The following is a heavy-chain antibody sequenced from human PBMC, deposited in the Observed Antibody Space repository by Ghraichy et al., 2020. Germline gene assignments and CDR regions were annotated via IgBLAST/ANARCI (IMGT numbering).Heavy chain of an antibody. CDR2: IYYSGST. Sequence: SETLSLTCTVSGGSISSGGYYWSWIRQHPGKGLEWIGYIYYSGSTYYNPSLKSRVTISVDTSKNQFSLKLSSVTAADTAVYYCVGGSGYRLPFDYWGQGTLVTVSS. CDR3: VGGSGYRLPFDY. D-gene: IGHD3-3*01. J-gene: IGHJ4*02. V-gene: IGHV4-31*03. CDR1: GGSISSGGYY.